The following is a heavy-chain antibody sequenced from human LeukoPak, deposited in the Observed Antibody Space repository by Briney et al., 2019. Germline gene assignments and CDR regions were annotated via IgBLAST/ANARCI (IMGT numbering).Heavy chain of an antibody. D-gene: IGHD4-23*01. J-gene: IGHJ4*02. V-gene: IGHV1-69*13. Sequence: SVRVSCKASDYTRASYGVNWVRQAPGQGLEWMGGIIPIFGTANYAQKFQGRVTITADESTSTAYMELSSLRSEDTAVYYCARNRKGEYGGNPPFDYWGQGTLVTVPS. CDR2: IIPIFGTA. CDR3: ARNRKGEYGGNPPFDY. CDR1: DYTRASYG.